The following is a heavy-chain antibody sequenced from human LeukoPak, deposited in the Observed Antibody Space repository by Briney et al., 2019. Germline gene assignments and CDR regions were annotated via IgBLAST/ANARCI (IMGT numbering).Heavy chain of an antibody. CDR3: ARDSLVGSTTPVFDY. CDR1: RFTLSTYS. CDR2: IDSTRTYI. Sequence: GGSLRLSWAASRFTLSTYSMNWVRQAPGKGLEWVSSIDSTRTYIYYGDSLNGRFTISRDHAKTSLYLQMDSLRAEDTAVYYCARDSLVGSTTPVFDYWGQGTLVTVSS. V-gene: IGHV3-21*04. D-gene: IGHD1-26*01. J-gene: IGHJ4*02.